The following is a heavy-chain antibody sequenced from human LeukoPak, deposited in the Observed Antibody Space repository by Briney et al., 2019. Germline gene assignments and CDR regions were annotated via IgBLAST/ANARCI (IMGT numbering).Heavy chain of an antibody. J-gene: IGHJ5*02. CDR1: GFTFSSYE. Sequence: HPGGSLRLSCAASGFTFSSYEMNWVRQAPGKGLEWVSYISSSGSTIYYADSVKGRFTISRDNAKNSLYLQMNSLRAEDTAVYYCARVMEAYSYDLLVGFDPWGQGTLVTVSS. V-gene: IGHV3-48*03. CDR2: ISSSGSTI. D-gene: IGHD5-18*01. CDR3: ARVMEAYSYDLLVGFDP.